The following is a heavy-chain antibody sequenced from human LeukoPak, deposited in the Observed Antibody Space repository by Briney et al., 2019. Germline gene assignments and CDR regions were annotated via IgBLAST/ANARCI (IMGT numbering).Heavy chain of an antibody. V-gene: IGHV3-23*01. CDR3: AKYIGGGRFYFDY. D-gene: IGHD3-16*02. CDR2: ISGSGGST. Sequence: GGSLRLSCAASGFTFSSYAMSWVRQAPGKGLEWVSAISGSGGSTYYADSVKGRFTISRDNSKNTLYLQMNSLSAEDTAVYYCAKYIGGGRFYFDYWGQGTLVTVSS. J-gene: IGHJ4*02. CDR1: GFTFSSYA.